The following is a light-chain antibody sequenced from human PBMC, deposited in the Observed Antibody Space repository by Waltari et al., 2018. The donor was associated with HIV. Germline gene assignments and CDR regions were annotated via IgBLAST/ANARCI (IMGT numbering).Light chain of an antibody. Sequence: SYELTQPPSVSVSPGQTARIPGSGDALPTRFAHWYQQKSGQATVLVISEDTKRPPGISERFSGSSSGTVATLTISGAQVDDEADYYCSSTDNSGNHVWVFGGGTKLTVL. CDR3: SSTDNSGNHVWV. J-gene: IGLJ3*02. CDR1: ALPTRF. CDR2: EDT. V-gene: IGLV3-10*01.